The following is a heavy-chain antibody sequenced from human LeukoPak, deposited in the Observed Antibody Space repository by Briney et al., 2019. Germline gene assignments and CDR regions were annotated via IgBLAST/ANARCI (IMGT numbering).Heavy chain of an antibody. D-gene: IGHD2-15*01. CDR3: AREALRYCSGGSCYSFGY. Sequence: PGGSLRLSCAASGFTFSSYAMHWVRQAPGKGLEWVAVISYDGSNKYYADSVKGRFTISRDNSKNTLYLQMNSLRAEDTAVYYCAREALRYCSGGSCYSFGYWGQGTLVTVSS. V-gene: IGHV3-30-3*01. CDR1: GFTFSSYA. CDR2: ISYDGSNK. J-gene: IGHJ4*02.